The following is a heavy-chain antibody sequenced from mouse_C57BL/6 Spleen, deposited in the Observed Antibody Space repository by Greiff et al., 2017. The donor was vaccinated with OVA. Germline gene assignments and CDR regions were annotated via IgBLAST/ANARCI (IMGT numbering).Heavy chain of an antibody. J-gene: IGHJ4*01. D-gene: IGHD3-3*01. CDR1: GFTFSSYG. CDR3: ARQGTGYAMDY. CDR2: ISSGGSYT. Sequence: DVHLVESGGDLVKPGGSLKLSCAASGFTFSSYGMSWVRQTPDKRLEWVATISSGGSYTYYPDSVKGRFTISRDNAKNTLYLQMSSLKSEDTAMYYCARQGTGYAMDYWGQGTSVTVSS. V-gene: IGHV5-6*01.